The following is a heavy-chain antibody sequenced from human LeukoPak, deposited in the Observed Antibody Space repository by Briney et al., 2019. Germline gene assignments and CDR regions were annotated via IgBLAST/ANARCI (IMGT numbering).Heavy chain of an antibody. CDR1: GGSISHYY. V-gene: IGHV4-59*01. D-gene: IGHD3-16*01. J-gene: IGHJ4*02. CDR3: ARGSSGAIFWD. CDR2: IYYSGST. Sequence: PSETLSLTCTVSGGSISHYYWSWIRQPPRKGLEWSGEIYYSGSTNYTPSLNSRVTRSLDTSKNQISHKLSPVPAAATAVDYGARGSSGAIFWDWGQGTLVTASS.